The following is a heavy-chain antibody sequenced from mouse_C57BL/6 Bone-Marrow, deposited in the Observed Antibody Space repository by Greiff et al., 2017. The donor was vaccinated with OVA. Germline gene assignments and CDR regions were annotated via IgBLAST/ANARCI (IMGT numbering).Heavy chain of an antibody. V-gene: IGHV2-6-1*01. CDR2: IWSDGST. D-gene: IGHD2-1*01. CDR1: GFSLTSYG. Sequence: ESGPGLVAPSQSLSITCTVSGFSLTSYGVHWVRQPPGKGLEWLVVIWSDGSTTYNSALKSRLSISKDNSKSQVFLKMNSLQTDDTAMYYCARHDGNSPYYYAMDYWGQGTSVTVSS. CDR3: ARHDGNSPYYYAMDY. J-gene: IGHJ4*01.